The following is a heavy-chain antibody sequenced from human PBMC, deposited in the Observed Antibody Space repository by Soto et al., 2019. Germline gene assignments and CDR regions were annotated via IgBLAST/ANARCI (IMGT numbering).Heavy chain of an antibody. CDR3: AAVAEMATDAFDI. D-gene: IGHD5-12*01. Sequence: SVKVSCKASGFTFTSSAVQWVRQARGQRLEWIGWIVVGSGNTNYAQKFQERVTITRDMSTSTAYMELSSLRSEDTAVYYCAAVAEMATDAFDIWGQGTXVTVSS. CDR2: IVVGSGNT. J-gene: IGHJ3*02. V-gene: IGHV1-58*01. CDR1: GFTFTSSA.